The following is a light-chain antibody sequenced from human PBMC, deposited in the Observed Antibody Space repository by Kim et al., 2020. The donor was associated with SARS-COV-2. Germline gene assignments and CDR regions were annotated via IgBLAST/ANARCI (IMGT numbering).Light chain of an antibody. Sequence: VSPGQTASITCSGDKLGDKYACWYQQKPGQSPVLVIYQDSKRPSGSPERFSGSNSGNTATLTISGTQAMDEADYYGQAWDSSTAVFGGGTQLTVL. J-gene: IGLJ3*02. CDR2: QDS. V-gene: IGLV3-1*01. CDR1: KLGDKY. CDR3: QAWDSSTAV.